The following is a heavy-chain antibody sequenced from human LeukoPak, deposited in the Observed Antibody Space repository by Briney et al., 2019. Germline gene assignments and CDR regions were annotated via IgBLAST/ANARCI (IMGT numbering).Heavy chain of an antibody. CDR3: ARVLYDSSGYYPSYYFDY. D-gene: IGHD3-22*01. CDR1: RFTFSSYW. V-gene: IGHV3-7*01. J-gene: IGHJ4*02. Sequence: GGSLRLSCAASRFTFSSYWMSWVRQAPGKGLEWVANIKQDGSEKYYVDSVKGRFTISRDNAKNSLYLQMNSLRAEDTAVYYCARVLYDSSGYYPSYYFDYWGQGTLVTVSS. CDR2: IKQDGSEK.